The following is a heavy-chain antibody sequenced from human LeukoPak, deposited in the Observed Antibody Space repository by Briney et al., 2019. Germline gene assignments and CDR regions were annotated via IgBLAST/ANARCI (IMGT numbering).Heavy chain of an antibody. J-gene: IGHJ4*02. CDR1: GYTFTSYY. V-gene: IGHV1-46*04. CDR2: IHPSGGST. CDR3: AKDTDILTGGGFDY. Sequence: ASVKVSCKASGYTFTSYYMHWVRQAPGQGLEWMGIIHPSGGSTSNAQKLQGRGTMTRDTSTSTVYMELSSLRTEDTALYYCAKDTDILTGGGFDYWGQGTLVTVSS. D-gene: IGHD3-9*01.